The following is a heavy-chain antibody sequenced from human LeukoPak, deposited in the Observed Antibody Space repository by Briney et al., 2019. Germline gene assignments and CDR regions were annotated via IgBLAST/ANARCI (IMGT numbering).Heavy chain of an antibody. D-gene: IGHD5-24*01. CDR3: ARDDGVYWFDP. V-gene: IGHV4-59*01. Sequence: SETLSLTCTVSGGSISSYYWSWIRQPPGKGLEWIGYIYYRGSTNYNPSLKSRVTISVDTSKNQFSLKLSSVTAADTAVYYCARDDGVYWFDPWGQGTLVTVSS. CDR2: IYYRGST. J-gene: IGHJ5*02. CDR1: GGSISSYY.